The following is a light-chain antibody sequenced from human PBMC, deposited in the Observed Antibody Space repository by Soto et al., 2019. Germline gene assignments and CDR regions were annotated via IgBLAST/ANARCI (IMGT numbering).Light chain of an antibody. V-gene: IGLV2-18*02. CDR2: EVS. CDR1: SSDVGSFSR. Sequence: QSVLTQPPSVSGSPGQSVTIDCTGSSSDVGSFSRVSWYQQPPGTAPKLIIYEVSYRPSGVPDRFSGSKSGNTASLTISGLLAEDETDYYCSSYTTSNTYVFGTGTKLTVL. J-gene: IGLJ1*01. CDR3: SSYTTSNTYV.